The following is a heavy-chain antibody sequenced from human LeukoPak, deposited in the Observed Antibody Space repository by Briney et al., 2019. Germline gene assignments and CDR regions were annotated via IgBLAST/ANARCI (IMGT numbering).Heavy chain of an antibody. J-gene: IGHJ4*02. Sequence: PGGSLRLSCAASGFTVGSNYMSWVLQAPGKGLEWVSGIHSGDSTYYADSVKGRITISRDNSKNMLYLQMNSLRAEDTAVYYCASGYDTGGYSCDYWGQGTLVTVSS. CDR2: IHSGDST. D-gene: IGHD3-22*01. CDR3: ASGYDTGGYSCDY. CDR1: GFTVGSNY. V-gene: IGHV3-53*01.